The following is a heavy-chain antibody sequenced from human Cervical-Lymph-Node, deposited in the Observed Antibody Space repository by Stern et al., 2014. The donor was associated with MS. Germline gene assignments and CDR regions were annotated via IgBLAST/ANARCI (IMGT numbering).Heavy chain of an antibody. V-gene: IGHV3-30*03. CDR3: ARGSDWYPLDY. CDR1: GFAFSTYG. Sequence: QVQLVESGGGVVQPGRSLRLSCSPSGFAFSTYGMHWVRQAPGKGLAWVALIPFDGAKTYYADSVKGRFTISRDNPKNTLYLQMKSLRGEDTAVYYCARGSDWYPLDYWGQGTLVTVSS. CDR2: IPFDGAKT. J-gene: IGHJ4*02. D-gene: IGHD6-19*01.